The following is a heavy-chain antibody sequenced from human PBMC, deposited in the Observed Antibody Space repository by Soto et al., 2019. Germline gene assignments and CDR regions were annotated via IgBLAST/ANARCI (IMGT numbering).Heavy chain of an antibody. CDR3: ARGGGIVVVTAPYDP. CDR1: GYIFSSYY. D-gene: IGHD2-21*02. Sequence: QVQLVQSGAEVKKPGASVKVSCKASGYIFSSYYMNWVRQAPGQGLEWLGIINPSGGYTTYAQRFLGRVLMTSDTSTSTVHMGLGSLTSEDTAVYYCARGGGIVVVTAPYDPWGQGTLVTVSS. J-gene: IGHJ5*02. V-gene: IGHV1-46*03. CDR2: INPSGGYT.